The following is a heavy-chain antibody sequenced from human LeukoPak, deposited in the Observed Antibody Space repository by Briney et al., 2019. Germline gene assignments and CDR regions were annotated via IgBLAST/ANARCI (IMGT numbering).Heavy chain of an antibody. CDR3: ARDPIGSRWPYYFDY. CDR2: INAGNGNT. D-gene: IGHD6-13*01. V-gene: IGHV1-3*01. J-gene: IGHJ4*02. CDR1: KYTLTDHD. Sequence: ASVKVSCKASKYTLTDHDIHWVRQAPGQRLEWMGWINAGNGNTKYSQKFQARVTITRDTSASTAYMELSSLRSEDTAVYYCARDPIGSRWPYYFDYWGQGSLVTVSS.